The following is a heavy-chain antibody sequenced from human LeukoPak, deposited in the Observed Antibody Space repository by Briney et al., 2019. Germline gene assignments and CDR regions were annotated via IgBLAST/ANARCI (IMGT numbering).Heavy chain of an antibody. Sequence: SVKVSCKASGGTFSSYAISWVRRAPGQGLEWMGRIIPILGIANYAQKFQGRVTITADKSTSTAYMELSSLRSEDTAVYYCARGVGYSYGSSEDYWGQGTLVTVSS. J-gene: IGHJ4*02. V-gene: IGHV1-69*04. D-gene: IGHD5-18*01. CDR1: GGTFSSYA. CDR3: ARGVGYSYGSSEDY. CDR2: IIPILGIA.